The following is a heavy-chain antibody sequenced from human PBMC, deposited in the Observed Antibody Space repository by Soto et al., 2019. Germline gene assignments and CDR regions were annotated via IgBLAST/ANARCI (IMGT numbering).Heavy chain of an antibody. J-gene: IGHJ6*02. CDR1: GFTFSSYA. Sequence: GGSLRLSCAASGFTFSSYAMHWVRQAPGKGLEWVAVISYDGSNKYYADSVKGRFTISRDNSKNTLYLQMNSLRAEDTAVYYCARDLWFGELSFYYYYGMDVWGQGTTVTVSS. D-gene: IGHD3-10*01. V-gene: IGHV3-30-3*01. CDR3: ARDLWFGELSFYYYYGMDV. CDR2: ISYDGSNK.